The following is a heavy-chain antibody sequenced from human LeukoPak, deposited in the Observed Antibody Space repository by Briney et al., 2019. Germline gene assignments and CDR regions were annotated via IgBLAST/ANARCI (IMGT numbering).Heavy chain of an antibody. CDR3: VRGGYRGFDYEY. CDR2: ISPDSNYK. D-gene: IGHD5-12*01. J-gene: IGHJ4*02. CDR1: GFTFSTYR. V-gene: IGHV3-21*01. Sequence: GESLRLSCGASGFTFSTYRMNWLRLAPGKGLEWVSSISPDSNYKYYVDSVKGRFTISRYNAKSSLYLQMNSLRAEDTAVYYCVRGGYRGFDYEYWGQGTLVTVSS.